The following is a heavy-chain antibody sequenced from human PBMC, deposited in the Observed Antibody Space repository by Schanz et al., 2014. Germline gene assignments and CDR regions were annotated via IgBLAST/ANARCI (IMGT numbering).Heavy chain of an antibody. CDR2: IWNNGVTK. J-gene: IGHJ4*02. V-gene: IGHV3-33*08. Sequence: QVQLVESGGGVVQPGRSLRLSCAAYGFTLSSYAMHWVRQAPGKGLEWVAVIWNNGVTKYYADSVRGRFTISRDNAKKTLSLQTISLRAEDTAIYFCARAHGNNWYGKGLDYWGQGTQVTVSS. CDR1: GFTLSSYA. D-gene: IGHD1-1*01. CDR3: ARAHGNNWYGKGLDY.